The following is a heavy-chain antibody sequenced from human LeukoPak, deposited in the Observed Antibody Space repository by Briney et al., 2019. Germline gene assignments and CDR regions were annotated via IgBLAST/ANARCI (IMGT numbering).Heavy chain of an antibody. V-gene: IGHV4-31*03. CDR1: GGSISSGGYY. D-gene: IGHD4-23*01. Sequence: PSETLSLTCTVSGGSISSGGYYWSWIRQHPGKGLEWIGYIYYSGSTYYNPSLKSRVTISVDTSKNQFSLKPSSVTAADTAVYYCAREALDGGNSLVVYWGQGTLVTVSS. CDR3: AREALDGGNSLVVY. J-gene: IGHJ4*02. CDR2: IYYSGST.